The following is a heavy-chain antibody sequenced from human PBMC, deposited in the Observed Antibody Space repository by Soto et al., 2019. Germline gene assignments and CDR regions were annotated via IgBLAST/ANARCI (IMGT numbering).Heavy chain of an antibody. CDR3: ARERTYQMFGDDALDF. V-gene: IGHV4-4*07. D-gene: IGHD2-2*01. Sequence: SETLSLTCTVSGGSLNNYNWNWIRQSAGTGLEWIGRIYSSGKTYYNPSLKSRVTLSLDMLNNQISLKVTPVTAADTAMYYCARERTYQMFGDDALDFWGLGTMVTVSS. CDR2: IYSSGKT. J-gene: IGHJ3*01. CDR1: GGSLNNYN.